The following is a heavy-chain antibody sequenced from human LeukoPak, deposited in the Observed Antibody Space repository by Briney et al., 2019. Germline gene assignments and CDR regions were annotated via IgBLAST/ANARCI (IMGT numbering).Heavy chain of an antibody. CDR1: GDSVSSNSAA. Sequence: SQTLSLTCAISGDSVSSNSAAWNWIRQSPSRGLEWLGRTYYRSKWYNDYAVSVKSRITINPDTSKNQFSLQLNSVTPEDTAVYYCARDQEMATITRYGMDVWGQGTTVTVSS. V-gene: IGHV6-1*01. CDR3: ARDQEMATITRYGMDV. D-gene: IGHD5-24*01. J-gene: IGHJ6*02. CDR2: TYYRSKWYN.